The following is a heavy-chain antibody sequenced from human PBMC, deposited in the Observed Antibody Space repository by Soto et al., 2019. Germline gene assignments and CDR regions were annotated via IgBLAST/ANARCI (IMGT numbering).Heavy chain of an antibody. CDR2: IYYSGST. V-gene: IGHV4-31*01. CDR1: GGSISSGGYY. CDR3: AREDVGNFGY. D-gene: IGHD2-15*01. J-gene: IGHJ4*02. Sequence: QVQLQESGPGLVKPSQTLSLTCTVSGGSISSGGYYWSWIRQHPGKGLEWIGYIYYSGSTYYNPSLKXXVXIXXDTSKNQFSLKLSSVTAADTAVYYCAREDVGNFGYWGQGTLVTVSS.